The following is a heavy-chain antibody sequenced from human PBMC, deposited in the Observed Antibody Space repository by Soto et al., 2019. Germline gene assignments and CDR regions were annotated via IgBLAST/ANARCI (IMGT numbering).Heavy chain of an antibody. CDR3: ARDNGYYDF. D-gene: IGHD2-8*01. V-gene: IGHV1-18*01. Sequence: ASVKVSCKTSGYTFSSYSINWVRRAPGQGLEWMAWISTNSGNTHYAERLQGRVTVTLDKTARTAFMEMWGLTSDDTAVYFCARDNGYYDFWGQGTLVTVSS. CDR2: ISTNSGNT. J-gene: IGHJ4*02. CDR1: GYTFSSYS.